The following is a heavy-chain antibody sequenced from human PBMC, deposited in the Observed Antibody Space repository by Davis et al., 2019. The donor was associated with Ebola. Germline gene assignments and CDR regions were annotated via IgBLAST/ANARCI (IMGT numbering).Heavy chain of an antibody. J-gene: IGHJ6*02. D-gene: IGHD4-11*01. CDR2: IDPSDSST. CDR3: ARHGAVTTDYYYGMDV. Sequence: GGSLRLSCKGSGYSFTTYWITWVRQMPGKGLEWMGRIDPSDSSTNYSPSFQGHVTISADKSISTAYLQWRSLKASDTAMYYCARHGAVTTDYYYGMDVWGQGTTVTVSS. V-gene: IGHV5-10-1*01. CDR1: GYSFTTYW.